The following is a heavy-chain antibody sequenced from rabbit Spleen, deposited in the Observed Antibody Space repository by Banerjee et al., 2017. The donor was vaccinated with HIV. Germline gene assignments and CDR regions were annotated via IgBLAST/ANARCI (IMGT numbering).Heavy chain of an antibody. D-gene: IGHD8-1*01. CDR2: IDSGSSGST. CDR3: ARDTGSSFSSYGMDL. CDR1: GFFFSDRDV. Sequence: QEQLEESGGGLVKPEGSLTLTCKASGFFFSDRDVMCWVRQAPGKGLEWVACIDSGSSGSTWYASWVNGRFTGSKASSTTVTLQMTSLTVADTATYFCARDTGSSFSSYGMDLWGQGTLVTVS. J-gene: IGHJ6*01. V-gene: IGHV1S45*01.